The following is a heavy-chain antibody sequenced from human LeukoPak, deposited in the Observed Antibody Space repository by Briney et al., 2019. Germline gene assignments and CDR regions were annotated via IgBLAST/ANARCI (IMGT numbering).Heavy chain of an antibody. CDR3: AKSTRAVMAMMDV. J-gene: IGHJ6*04. D-gene: IGHD3-16*01. V-gene: IGHV3-21*01. Sequence: GGSLRLSCAASGFTFSNYSMNWVRQAPGKGLEWVSSISSRSTYIYHADSVKGRFTISRDNAKNSLFLQMNSLRTEDTAVYFCAKSTRAVMAMMDVWGKGTTVTVSS. CDR1: GFTFSNYS. CDR2: ISSRSTYI.